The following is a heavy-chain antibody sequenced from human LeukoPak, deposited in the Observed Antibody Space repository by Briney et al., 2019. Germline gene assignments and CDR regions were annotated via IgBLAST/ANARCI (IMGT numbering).Heavy chain of an antibody. Sequence: SETLSLTCTVSGGSISSGSYYWSWIRQPAGKGLEWIGRIYTSGSTNYNPSLKSRVTISVDTSKNQFSLKLSSVTAADTAVYYCARGKNHYYDSSGYKPYWGQGTLVTVSS. CDR2: IYTSGST. CDR1: GGSISSGSYY. V-gene: IGHV4-61*02. D-gene: IGHD3-22*01. J-gene: IGHJ4*02. CDR3: ARGKNHYYDSSGYKPY.